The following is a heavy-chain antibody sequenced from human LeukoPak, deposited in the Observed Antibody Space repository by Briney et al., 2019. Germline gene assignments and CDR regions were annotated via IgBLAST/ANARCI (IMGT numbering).Heavy chain of an antibody. CDR2: ISSSGGYT. D-gene: IGHD2-2*01. CDR1: GFILSTYV. Sequence: GGSLRLSCAASGFILSTYVMSWVRQAPGKGLEWVSTISSSGGYTYFADSVKGRFTISRDNSKNTLYLQMNCLRAEDTAVYYCARSVSSRFTSPRRPYYFDSWGQGTLVTVSS. J-gene: IGHJ4*02. V-gene: IGHV3-23*01. CDR3: ARSVSSRFTSPRRPYYFDS.